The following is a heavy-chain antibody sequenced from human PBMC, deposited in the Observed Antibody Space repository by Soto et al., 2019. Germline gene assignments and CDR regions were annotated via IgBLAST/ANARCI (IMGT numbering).Heavy chain of an antibody. D-gene: IGHD3-10*01. Sequence: EVQLVESGGGLVPPGGSVRLSCAASRFIFKMYWMHWVRQTPGKGLVWISRIYNDGSYTDYADSVKGRFTISRDNVNDTLYLQMNNLRAEDSGLYYCTRGPRPISTGTGAYWGQGTQVTVSS. J-gene: IGHJ4*02. CDR1: RFIFKMYW. CDR2: IYNDGSYT. V-gene: IGHV3-74*01. CDR3: TRGPRPISTGTGAY.